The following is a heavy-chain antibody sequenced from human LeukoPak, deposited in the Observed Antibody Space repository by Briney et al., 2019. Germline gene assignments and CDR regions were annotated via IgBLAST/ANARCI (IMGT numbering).Heavy chain of an antibody. V-gene: IGHV3-7*01. J-gene: IGHJ5*02. CDR3: ARDGP. CDR1: GFTFTSNW. Sequence: GGSLRLSCAASGFTFTSNWMSWVRQAPGKGLEWVANINQDGSEKYYVDSVKGRFTISRDNAKNSLYLQMNSLRAEDTAVYYCARDGPWGQGTLVTVSS. CDR2: INQDGSEK.